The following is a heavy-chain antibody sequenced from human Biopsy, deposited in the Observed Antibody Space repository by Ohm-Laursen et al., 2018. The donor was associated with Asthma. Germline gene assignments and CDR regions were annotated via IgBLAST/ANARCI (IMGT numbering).Heavy chain of an antibody. CDR1: GYTFNSAG. Sequence: ASVKVSCKTSGYTFNSAGITWVRQAPGQGLEWMGWISVYNGNTKVAQKLQDRVTMITDTPTGTAYMELRSLRSDDTAVYFCARAVDYSHYYGIDVWGQGTTVTVS. V-gene: IGHV1-18*01. J-gene: IGHJ6*02. CDR3: ARAVDYSHYYGIDV. D-gene: IGHD3-10*01. CDR2: ISVYNGNT.